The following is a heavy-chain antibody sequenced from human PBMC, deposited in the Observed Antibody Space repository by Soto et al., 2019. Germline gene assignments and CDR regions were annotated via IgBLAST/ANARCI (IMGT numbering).Heavy chain of an antibody. CDR1: GGSISSYY. D-gene: IGHD5-12*01. Sequence: SETLSLTCTVSGGSISSYYWSWIRQPPGKGLEWIGYIYYSGSTNYNPSLKSRVTISVDTSKNQFSLKLSSVTAADTAVYYCARDLPLGYSGYDWEYDAFDIWGQGTMVTVSS. J-gene: IGHJ3*02. V-gene: IGHV4-59*01. CDR2: IYYSGST. CDR3: ARDLPLGYSGYDWEYDAFDI.